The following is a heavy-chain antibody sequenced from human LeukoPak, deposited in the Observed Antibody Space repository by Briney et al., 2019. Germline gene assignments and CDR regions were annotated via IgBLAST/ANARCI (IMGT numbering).Heavy chain of an antibody. CDR3: ARQVRAAAGPFDY. CDR1: GGSISSGDYY. CDR2: IYYSGST. J-gene: IGHJ4*02. D-gene: IGHD6-13*01. Sequence: SQTLSLTCTVSGGSISSGDYYWSWIRQPPGKGLEWIGYIYYSGSTYYNPSLKSRFTISVDTSKNQFSLKLSSVTAADTAVYYCARQVRAAAGPFDYWGQGTLVTVSS. V-gene: IGHV4-30-4*08.